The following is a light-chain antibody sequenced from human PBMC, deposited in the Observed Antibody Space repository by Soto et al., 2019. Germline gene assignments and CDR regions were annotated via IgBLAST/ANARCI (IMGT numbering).Light chain of an antibody. V-gene: IGKV3D-20*02. CDR3: QQRGDGPPIT. CDR2: GAS. CDR1: QSVSSSY. Sequence: EIVCWHSPGTLSLSPGERATLSCRAIQSVSSSYLAWYQQKPGQAPRLLIYGASSRATGIPDRFSGSGSGTDFTLTISILEPEDFAVYYCQQRGDGPPITFGQGTRLETK. J-gene: IGKJ5*01.